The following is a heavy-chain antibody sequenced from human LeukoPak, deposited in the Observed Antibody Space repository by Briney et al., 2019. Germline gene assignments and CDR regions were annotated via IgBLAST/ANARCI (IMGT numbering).Heavy chain of an antibody. V-gene: IGHV1-18*01. J-gene: IGHJ4*02. Sequence: ASVKVSCKASGYTFTSYGISWVRQAPGQGLEWMGWISPYNDDTNYAQKLQDRVTMTTDTSTSTAYMELRSLRSDDTAVYYCARTNVYYYASSDYYPYFDYWAQGTLVTVSS. CDR2: ISPYNDDT. CDR1: GYTFTSYG. CDR3: ARTNVYYYASSDYYPYFDY. D-gene: IGHD3-22*01.